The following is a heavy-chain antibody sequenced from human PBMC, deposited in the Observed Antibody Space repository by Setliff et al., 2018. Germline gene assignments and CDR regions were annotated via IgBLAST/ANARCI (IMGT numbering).Heavy chain of an antibody. CDR1: GGSISTNSYY. J-gene: IGHJ4*02. Sequence: KASETLSLTCTVSGGSISTNSYYWGWIRQPPGKGLEWIGSMYFSGSTYYNPSLKSRVTISIDKSKNQFSLKMTSVTAADTAVYYCARTGTYRYFDYWGQGALVTVSS. CDR2: MYFSGST. V-gene: IGHV4-39*07. CDR3: ARTGTYRYFDY. D-gene: IGHD1-1*01.